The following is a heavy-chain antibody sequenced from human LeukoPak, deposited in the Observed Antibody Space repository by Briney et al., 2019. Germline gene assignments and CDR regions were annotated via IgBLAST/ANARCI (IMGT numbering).Heavy chain of an antibody. J-gene: IGHJ4*02. D-gene: IGHD6-13*01. CDR3: ARVIAEYCDY. CDR1: GFTFSSYW. V-gene: IGHV3-7*01. CDR2: IKQDGSEK. Sequence: GGSLRLSCVASGFTFSSYWMSWVRQAPGKGLEWVANIKQDGSEKYYVDSVKGRFTITRDNAKNSLYLQMNRRGAEDTAVYYCARVIAEYCDYWGQGTLVTVSS.